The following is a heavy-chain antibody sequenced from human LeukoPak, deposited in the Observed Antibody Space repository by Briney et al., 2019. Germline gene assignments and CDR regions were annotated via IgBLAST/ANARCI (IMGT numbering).Heavy chain of an antibody. CDR2: ISSTSSYI. D-gene: IGHD3-16*02. Sequence: PGGSLRLSCAASGFTFSSYSMNWVRQAPGKGLEWVSSISSTSSYIYYADSVKGRFTISRDNPKNTLNLQMNSLRAEDTAVYYCAGDRYPVGYYYGMDVWGQGTTVTVSS. CDR1: GFTFSSYS. J-gene: IGHJ6*02. CDR3: AGDRYPVGYYYGMDV. V-gene: IGHV3-21*01.